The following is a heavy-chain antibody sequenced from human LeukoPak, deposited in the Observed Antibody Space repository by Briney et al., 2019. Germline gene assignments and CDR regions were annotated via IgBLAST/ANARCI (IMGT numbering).Heavy chain of an antibody. J-gene: IGHJ4*02. Sequence: NPSETLSLTCTVSGYSISSGYYWGWIRQPPGKGLEWIGSIYHSGSTYYNPSLKSRVTISVDTSKNQFSLKLSSVTAADTAVYYCARDKPYGDYLASGIDYWGQGTLVTVSS. D-gene: IGHD4-17*01. CDR3: ARDKPYGDYLASGIDY. CDR1: GYSISSGYY. CDR2: IYHSGST. V-gene: IGHV4-38-2*02.